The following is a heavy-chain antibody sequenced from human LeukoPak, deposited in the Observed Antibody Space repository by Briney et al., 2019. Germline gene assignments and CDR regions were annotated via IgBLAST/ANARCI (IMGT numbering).Heavy chain of an antibody. CDR1: GFTFSSYW. CDR3: VRGGVDY. V-gene: IGHV3-74*01. Sequence: PGGSLRLSCVASGFTFSSYWIHWVRKAPGKGLVWVSRINGDGGSTDYADSGKGRFTISRDNAKNTLYLQMNSLRAEDTAVYYCVRGGVDYWGQGTLVTVSS. CDR2: INGDGGST. J-gene: IGHJ4*02. D-gene: IGHD3-16*01.